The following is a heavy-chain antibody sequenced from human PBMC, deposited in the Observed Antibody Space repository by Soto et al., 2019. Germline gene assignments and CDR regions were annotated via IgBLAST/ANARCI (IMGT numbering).Heavy chain of an antibody. V-gene: IGHV3-9*01. J-gene: IGHJ4*02. CDR3: AKDIGGIAVAGTDY. D-gene: IGHD6-19*01. Sequence: GGSLRLSCAASGFTFDDYAMHWVRQAPGKGLEWVSGISWNSGSIGYADSVKGRFTISRDNAKNSLYLQMNSLRAEDTALYYCAKDIGGIAVAGTDYWGQGTLVTVSS. CDR1: GFTFDDYA. CDR2: ISWNSGSI.